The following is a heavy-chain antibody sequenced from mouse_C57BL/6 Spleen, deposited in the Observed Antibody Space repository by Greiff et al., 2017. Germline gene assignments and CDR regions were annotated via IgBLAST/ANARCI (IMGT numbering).Heavy chain of an antibody. CDR1: GYTFTSYW. CDR3: ASRENYYGSSYAFDY. V-gene: IGHV1-50*01. D-gene: IGHD1-1*01. CDR2: IDPSDSYT. J-gene: IGHJ2*01. Sequence: QVHVKQPGAELVKPGASVKLSCKASGYTFTSYWMQWVKQRPGQGLEWIGEIDPSDSYTNYNQKFKGKATLTVDTASSTAYMPLSSLTSEDSAVYYCASRENYYGSSYAFDYWGQGTTLTVSS.